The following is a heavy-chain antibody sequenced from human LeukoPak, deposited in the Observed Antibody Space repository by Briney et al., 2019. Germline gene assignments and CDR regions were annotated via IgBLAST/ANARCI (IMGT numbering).Heavy chain of an antibody. Sequence: GGSLRLSCAASGITFSSYEMSWVRQAPGKGLEWLSYISTGGSTTHYADSVKGRFTISRDNAKNSLYLQMNSLRAEDTAVYYCARDGKADYYGSGNPPRYWYFDLWGRGTLVTVSS. D-gene: IGHD3-10*01. J-gene: IGHJ2*01. V-gene: IGHV3-48*03. CDR2: ISTGGSTT. CDR3: ARDGKADYYGSGNPPRYWYFDL. CDR1: GITFSSYE.